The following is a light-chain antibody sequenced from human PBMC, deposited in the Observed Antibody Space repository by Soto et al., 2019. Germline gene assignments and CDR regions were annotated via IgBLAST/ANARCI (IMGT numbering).Light chain of an antibody. CDR3: AGWDDSLNGVP. CDR1: SSNIGSYT. CDR2: SDT. V-gene: IGLV1-44*01. J-gene: IGLJ2*01. Sequence: QSVLTQPPSASGTPGQRVTISCSGSSSNIGSYTVNWYQQLPGTAPKLLIYSDTQRPSGVPDRFSGSKSGTSASLAISGLQSEDEADYYFAGWDDSLNGVPFGGATKVTVL.